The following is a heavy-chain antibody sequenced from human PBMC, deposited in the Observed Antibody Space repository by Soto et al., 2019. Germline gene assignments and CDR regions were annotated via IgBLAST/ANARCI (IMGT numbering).Heavy chain of an antibody. V-gene: IGHV1-69*01. Sequence: QVQLVQSGAEVKKPGSSVKVSCKASGGTFNNYAISWVRQAPGQGLEWMGGIIPIFGTANYAQNFQGRVTITADESTSTAYMELSSLRSEDTAVYYCARDLVQGYYDSSGYSSYFDYWGQGTLVTVSS. CDR1: GGTFNNYA. CDR2: IIPIFGTA. CDR3: ARDLVQGYYDSSGYSSYFDY. D-gene: IGHD3-22*01. J-gene: IGHJ4*02.